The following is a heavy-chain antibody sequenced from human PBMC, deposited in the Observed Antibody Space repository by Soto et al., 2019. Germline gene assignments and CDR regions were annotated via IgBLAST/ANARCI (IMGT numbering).Heavy chain of an antibody. CDR2: VNHSGTT. Sequence: QVQLQQWGAGLLKPSETLSLTCAVYGGSFSGYYWTWIPQSPEKGLEWIVEVNHSGTTYYNPSLKTRVSIAGHTTKNHFSLKMSSVNAADTAVYYCARGIGYCSSINCYSSRRLRFDSGGQGTLVTVSS. J-gene: IGHJ4*02. D-gene: IGHD2-2*01. V-gene: IGHV4-34*01. CDR3: ARGIGYCSSINCYSSRRLRFDS. CDR1: GGSFSGYY.